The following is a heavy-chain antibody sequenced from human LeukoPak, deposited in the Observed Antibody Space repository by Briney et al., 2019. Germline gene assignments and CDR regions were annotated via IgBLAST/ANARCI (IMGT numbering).Heavy chain of an antibody. CDR3: ARGCSSTSCHSLFDY. J-gene: IGHJ4*02. CDR2: MNPNNGGR. CDR1: GYTLTGYY. Sequence: ASVKVSCKGSGYTLTGYYMHWVRQAPGQGLEWVGRMNPNNGGRNYSQKFQGRVTMTRDTSISIAYMELSRLRSDDTAVYYCARGCSSTSCHSLFDYWGQGTLVTVPS. V-gene: IGHV1-2*06. D-gene: IGHD2-2*01.